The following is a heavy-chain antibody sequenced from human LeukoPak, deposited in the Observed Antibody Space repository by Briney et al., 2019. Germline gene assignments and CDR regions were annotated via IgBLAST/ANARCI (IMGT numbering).Heavy chain of an antibody. CDR1: GFPFSSFG. CDR3: AKEGPDIVYYDSSGYYPPDY. J-gene: IGHJ4*02. CDR2: MQYDGINK. D-gene: IGHD3-22*01. V-gene: IGHV3-30*02. Sequence: GGSLRLSCAASGFPFSSFGMHWVRQSPGKGLEWVAFMQYDGINKYYADSVKGRFTISRDNSKNTHYLQMNSLRAEDTAVYYCAKEGPDIVYYDSSGYYPPDYWGQGTLVTVSS.